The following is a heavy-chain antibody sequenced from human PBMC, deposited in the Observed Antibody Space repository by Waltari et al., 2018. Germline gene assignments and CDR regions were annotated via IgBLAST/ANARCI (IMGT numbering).Heavy chain of an antibody. CDR2: IKTDGSET. CDR3: ARAYSGKKNPKES. D-gene: IGHD4-4*01. Sequence: EVQLVESGGGLVQPGGSLRLSCAASGFTFSSHWRHWVRQAQGKGLVWVTRIKTDGSETAYADSGGGRFTISRDNAKNTLFLQMNSLRVEDTAVYYCARAYSGKKNPKESWGQGTLVTVSS. V-gene: IGHV3-74*03. J-gene: IGHJ5*02. CDR1: GFTFSSHW.